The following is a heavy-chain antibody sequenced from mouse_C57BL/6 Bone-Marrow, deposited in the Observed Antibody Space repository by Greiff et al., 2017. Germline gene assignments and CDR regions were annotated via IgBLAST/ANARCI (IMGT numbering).Heavy chain of an antibody. Sequence: EVKLQQSGPELVKPGASVKISCKASGYTFTDYYMNWVKQSHGKSLEWIGDINPNNGGTSYNQKFKGKATLTVDKSSSTAYMELRSLTSEDSAVYYCARWGYDYDYWGQGTTLTVSS. D-gene: IGHD2-4*01. CDR3: ARWGYDYDY. J-gene: IGHJ2*01. CDR1: GYTFTDYY. CDR2: INPNNGGT. V-gene: IGHV1-26*01.